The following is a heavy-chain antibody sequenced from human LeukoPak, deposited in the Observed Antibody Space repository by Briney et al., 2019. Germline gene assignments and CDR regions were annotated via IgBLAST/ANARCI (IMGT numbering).Heavy chain of an antibody. D-gene: IGHD2-2*01. V-gene: IGHV4-59*01. CDR3: ARASLCSSTSCYSGDWFDP. CDR1: GGSISSYY. CDR2: IYYSGST. Sequence: LXXTVSGGSISSYYWSWIRQPPGKGLEWVGYIYYSGSTNYNPSLKSRVTISVDTSKNQFSLKLSSVTAADTAVYYCARASLCSSTSCYSGDWFDPWGQGTLVTVSS. J-gene: IGHJ5*02.